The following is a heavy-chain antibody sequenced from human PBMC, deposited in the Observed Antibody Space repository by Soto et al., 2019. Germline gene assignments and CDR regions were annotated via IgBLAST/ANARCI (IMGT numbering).Heavy chain of an antibody. D-gene: IGHD2-2*01. CDR1: GGSISSGGYY. CDR3: ARNIVVVPAAMGWFDP. J-gene: IGHJ5*02. V-gene: IGHV4-31*03. Sequence: SETLSLTCTVSGGSISSGGYYWSWIRPHPGKGLEWIGYIYYSGSTYYNPSLKSRVTISVDTSKNQFSLKLSSVTAADTAVYYCARNIVVVPAAMGWFDPWGQGTLVTVSS. CDR2: IYYSGST.